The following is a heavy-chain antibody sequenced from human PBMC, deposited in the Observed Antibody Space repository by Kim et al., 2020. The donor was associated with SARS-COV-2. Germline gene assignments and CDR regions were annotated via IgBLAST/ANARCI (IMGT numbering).Heavy chain of an antibody. CDR2: ISWNSGSI. Sequence: GGSLRLSCAASGFTFDDYAMHWVRQAPGKGLEWVSGISWNSGSIGYADSVKGRFTISRDNAKNSLYLQMNSLRAEDTALYYCAKLSYYYGSGSYYRGGLDYWGHGTLVTVSS. J-gene: IGHJ4*01. CDR3: AKLSYYYGSGSYYRGGLDY. CDR1: GFTFDDYA. V-gene: IGHV3-9*01. D-gene: IGHD3-10*01.